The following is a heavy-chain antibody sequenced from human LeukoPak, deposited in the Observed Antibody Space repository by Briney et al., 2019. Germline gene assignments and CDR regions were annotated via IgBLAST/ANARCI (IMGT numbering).Heavy chain of an antibody. J-gene: IGHJ6*03. CDR2: IYYSGST. CDR3: ARVGVEGYSYGYDYYYMDV. CDR1: GGSISSYY. V-gene: IGHV4-59*01. D-gene: IGHD5-18*01. Sequence: SETLSLTCTVSGGSISSYYWSWIRQPPGKGLEWIGYIYYSGSTNYNPSLKSRVTISVDTSKNQFSLKLSSVTAADTAVYYCARVGVEGYSYGYDYYYMDVWGKGTTVTVSS.